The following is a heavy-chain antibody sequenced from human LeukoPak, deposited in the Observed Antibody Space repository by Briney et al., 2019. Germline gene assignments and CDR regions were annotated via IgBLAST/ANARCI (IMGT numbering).Heavy chain of an antibody. Sequence: SETLSLTCTVSGGSIINYYWSWIRQSAGTGLEWVGRIYITGSTKYNPSLQRRLSMSVDTSKNQFSLRLTSVSAADAAVYYCARLKYYDSTGYSPGYYMDVWGKGITVTVSS. CDR2: IYITGST. J-gene: IGHJ6*03. CDR3: ARLKYYDSTGYSPGYYMDV. V-gene: IGHV4-4*07. CDR1: GGSIINYY. D-gene: IGHD3-22*01.